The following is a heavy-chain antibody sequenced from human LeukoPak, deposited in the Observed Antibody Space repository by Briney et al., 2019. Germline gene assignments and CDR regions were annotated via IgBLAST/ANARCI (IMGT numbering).Heavy chain of an antibody. D-gene: IGHD3-22*01. CDR2: IGFSTTYI. Sequence: GGSLRLSCAGSAFTFSSHTINWVRQAPGRGLEWVSCIGFSTTYIHYADSVKGRFTISRDNAKNSLSLQVNSLSAEDTAVYYCARSRSGYYEDYWGQGTLVIVSS. CDR1: AFTFSSHT. V-gene: IGHV3-21*01. J-gene: IGHJ4*02. CDR3: ARSRSGYYEDY.